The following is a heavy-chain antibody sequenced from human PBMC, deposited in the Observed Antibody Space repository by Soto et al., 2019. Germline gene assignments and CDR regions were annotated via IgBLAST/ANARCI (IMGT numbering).Heavy chain of an antibody. CDR3: ARHSRSSRQSYYYYYMDV. V-gene: IGHV4-39*01. J-gene: IGHJ6*03. CDR1: GGSISSSSYY. CDR2: IYYSGST. Sequence: QLQLQESGPGLVKPSETLSLTCTVSGGSISSSSYYWGWIRQPPGKGLEWIGSIYYSGSTYYNPSLKSRVTISVDTSKNQFSLKLSSVTAADTAVYYCARHSRSSRQSYYYYYMDVWGKGTTVTVSS.